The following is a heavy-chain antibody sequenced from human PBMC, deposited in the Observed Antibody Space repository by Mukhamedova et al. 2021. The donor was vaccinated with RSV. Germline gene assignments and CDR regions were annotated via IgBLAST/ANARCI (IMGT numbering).Heavy chain of an antibody. D-gene: IGHD5-12*01. J-gene: IGHJ5*02. CDR2: RVHGGTT. Sequence: RVHGGTTEYAASVKGRFTISRDDSKNIPYLQMNSLKTEDTGIYYCTRDRLPSEYLLKDWFDPWGQGTLVTVSS. V-gene: IGHV3-49*02. CDR3: TRDRLPSEYLLKDWFDP.